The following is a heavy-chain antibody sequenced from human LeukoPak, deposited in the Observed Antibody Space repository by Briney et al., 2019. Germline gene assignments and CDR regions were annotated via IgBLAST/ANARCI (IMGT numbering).Heavy chain of an antibody. CDR2: ISGSGGST. CDR3: AKEIAAYSSSLYYFDY. D-gene: IGHD6-13*01. CDR1: GFTLSSYG. J-gene: IGHJ4*02. V-gene: IGHV3-23*01. Sequence: PGGSLRLSCAASGFTLSSYGMNWVRQAPGKGLEWVSAISGSGGSTYYADSVKGRFTISRDNSKNTLYLQMNSLRAEDTAVYYCAKEIAAYSSSLYYFDYWGQGTLVTVSS.